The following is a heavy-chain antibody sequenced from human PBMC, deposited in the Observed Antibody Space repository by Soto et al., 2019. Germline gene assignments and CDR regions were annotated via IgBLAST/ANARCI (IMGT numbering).Heavy chain of an antibody. CDR3: AKDNNGGWPSAYYFDY. J-gene: IGHJ4*02. Sequence: QVQLVESGGGVVQPGRSLRLSCAASGFTFRSYGMHWVRQAPGKGLEWVAVISYDGSTKYYADSVKGRFTISRDNSKNTLYLQMNSLRAEDTAVYYCAKDNNGGWPSAYYFDYWCQGTLVTVSS. V-gene: IGHV3-30*18. CDR1: GFTFRSYG. D-gene: IGHD6-19*01. CDR2: ISYDGSTK.